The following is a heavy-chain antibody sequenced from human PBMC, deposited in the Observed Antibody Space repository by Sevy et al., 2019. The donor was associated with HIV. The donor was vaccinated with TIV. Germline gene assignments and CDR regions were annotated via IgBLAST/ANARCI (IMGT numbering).Heavy chain of an antibody. Sequence: ASVKVSCKASGYTFTSYYMHWVRQAPGQGLEWMGIINPSGGSTSYAQKFQGRVTMTRDTSTSTVYMGLSSLRSEDTAVYYCAREVAHDSSGYYRRGGGGFDYWGQGTLVTVSS. D-gene: IGHD3-22*01. CDR2: INPSGGST. CDR3: AREVAHDSSGYYRRGGGGFDY. J-gene: IGHJ4*02. CDR1: GYTFTSYY. V-gene: IGHV1-46*01.